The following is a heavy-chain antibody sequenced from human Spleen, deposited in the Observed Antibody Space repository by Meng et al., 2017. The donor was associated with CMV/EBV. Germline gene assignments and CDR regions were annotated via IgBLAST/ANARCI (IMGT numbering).Heavy chain of an antibody. CDR2: ISYDGTNK. CDR1: GFSFFTYA. Sequence: GESLKISCAASGFSFFTYAMHWVRQAPGKGLEWVAVISYDGTNKYYVDSVKGRFAISRDISKDLLYLEMHSLRAEDTAVYYCAKDHVAVTGIGPLFDSWGQGTLVTVSS. D-gene: IGHD6-19*01. J-gene: IGHJ4*02. CDR3: AKDHVAVTGIGPLFDS. V-gene: IGHV3-30*09.